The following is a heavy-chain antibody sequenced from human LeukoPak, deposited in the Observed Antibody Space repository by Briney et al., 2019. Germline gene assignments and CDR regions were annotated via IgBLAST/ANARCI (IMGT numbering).Heavy chain of an antibody. Sequence: GGSLRLSCAASGFTFSSYSMNWVRQAPGKGLEWVSYISSSSTIYYADSVKGRFTISRDNAKNSLYLQMNSLRAEDTAVYYCARDLGNYDFWSGSHFDYWGQGTLVTVSS. D-gene: IGHD3-3*01. J-gene: IGHJ4*02. CDR2: ISSSSTI. V-gene: IGHV3-48*01. CDR1: GFTFSSYS. CDR3: ARDLGNYDFWSGSHFDY.